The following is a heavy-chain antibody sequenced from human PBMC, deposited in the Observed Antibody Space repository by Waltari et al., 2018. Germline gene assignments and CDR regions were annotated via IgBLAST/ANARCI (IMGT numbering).Heavy chain of an antibody. J-gene: IGHJ4*02. CDR2: ISDDGSDK. CDR3: AKRGYNYQADY. CDR1: GSPFSNFG. V-gene: IGHV3-30*18. D-gene: IGHD5-18*01. Sequence: QVHLVESGGGVVQPGQSLRLSCAASGSPFSNFGMFWVRQAPGRGLEWLSVISDDGSDKYYADSVKGRFTISKDNSKNTLYLQMNTLRPEDTAVYYCAKRGYNYQADYWGQGTQVTVSS.